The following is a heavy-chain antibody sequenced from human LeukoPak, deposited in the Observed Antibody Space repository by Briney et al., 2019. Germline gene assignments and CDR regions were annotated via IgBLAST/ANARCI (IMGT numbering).Heavy chain of an antibody. J-gene: IGHJ4*02. CDR1: GFTFSSYA. D-gene: IGHD3-16*01. Sequence: PGGFLRLSCAASGFTFSSYAMHWVRQAPGKGLEWVAVISYDGSNKYYADSVKGRFTISRDNSKNTLYLQMNSLRAEDTAVYYCARDPWGGGRIFDYWGQGTLVTVSS. CDR3: ARDPWGGGRIFDY. V-gene: IGHV3-30-3*01. CDR2: ISYDGSNK.